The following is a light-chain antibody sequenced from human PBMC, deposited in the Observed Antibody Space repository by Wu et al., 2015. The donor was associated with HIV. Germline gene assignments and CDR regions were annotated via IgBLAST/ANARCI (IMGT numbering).Light chain of an antibody. Sequence: PGERATLSCRASQSVRNYLAWFQQKPGQAPRLLIYDASNRATGIPARFSGSGSGTDFTLTISSLESEDSAVYYCQQRSDRPLTFGQGTRLEIK. J-gene: IGKJ5*01. V-gene: IGKV3-11*01. CDR2: DAS. CDR1: QSVRNY. CDR3: QQRSDRPLT.